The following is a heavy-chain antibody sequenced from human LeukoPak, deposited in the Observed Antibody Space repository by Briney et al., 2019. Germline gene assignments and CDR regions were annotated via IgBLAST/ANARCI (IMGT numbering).Heavy chain of an antibody. J-gene: IGHJ4*02. CDR2: IYYSGST. CDR1: GGSMSNYY. V-gene: IGHV4-59*01. D-gene: IGHD3-22*01. Sequence: SETLSLTCTVSGGSMSNYYWSWLRQPPGKGLEWIGYIYYSGSTSYNPSLKSRVTISIDTSKNQFSLKLRSVTTADTAVYYCARNFDSLDYWGQGTLVTVSS. CDR3: ARNFDSLDY.